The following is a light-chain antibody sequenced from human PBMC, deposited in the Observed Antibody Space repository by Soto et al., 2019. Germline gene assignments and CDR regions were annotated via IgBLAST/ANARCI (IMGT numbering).Light chain of an antibody. J-gene: IGKJ4*02. CDR2: DVS. V-gene: IGKV3-11*01. CDR1: QSISSH. CDR3: QQRPNWPLT. Sequence: EIVLTQSPATLSLSPGERATLSCRASQSISSHLAWYQQKPGQAPRLLMYDVSNSATDIPARFIGSGSGTDFTLTISSLEPEDFAVYYCQQRPNWPLTFGGGTKVEIK.